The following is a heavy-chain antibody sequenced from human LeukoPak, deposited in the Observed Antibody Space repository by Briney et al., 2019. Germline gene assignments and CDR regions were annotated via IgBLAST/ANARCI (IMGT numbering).Heavy chain of an antibody. CDR2: IYYSGST. D-gene: IGHD4-17*01. CDR3: ASLPYGDLRWD. J-gene: IGHJ4*02. CDR1: GGSVSSGSYY. V-gene: IGHV4-61*01. Sequence: PSETLSLTCTVSGGSVSSGSYYWSWIRQPPGKGLEWIGYIYYSGSTNYNPSLKSRVTISVDTSKNQFSLKLSSVTAADTAAYYCASLPYGDLRWDWGQGTLVTVSS.